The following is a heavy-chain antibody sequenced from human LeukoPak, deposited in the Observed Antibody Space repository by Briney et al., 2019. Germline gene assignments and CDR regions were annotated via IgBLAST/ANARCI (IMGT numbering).Heavy chain of an antibody. CDR1: GLTFSSYS. CDR2: ISSSSSYI. D-gene: IGHD2-2*01. J-gene: IGHJ4*02. CDR3: ARDARVVVPAAPDY. Sequence: GGSLRLSCAASGLTFSSYSMNWVRQAPGKGLEWVSSISSSSSYIYYADSVKGRFTISRDNAKNSLYLQMNSLRAEDTAVYYCARDARVVVPAAPDYWGQGTLVTVSS. V-gene: IGHV3-21*01.